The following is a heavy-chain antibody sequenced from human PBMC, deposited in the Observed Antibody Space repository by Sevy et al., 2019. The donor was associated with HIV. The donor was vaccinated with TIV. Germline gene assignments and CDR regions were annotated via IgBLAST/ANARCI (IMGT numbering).Heavy chain of an antibody. Sequence: SETLSLTCAVSGGSISSGGYSWSWIRQPPGKGLEWIGYIYHSGSTYYNPSLKSRVTISVDRSKNQFSLKLSSVTAADTAVYYCARSIFQYSYGYVDPHYFDYWGQGTLVTVSS. CDR2: IYHSGST. CDR1: GGSISSGGYS. J-gene: IGHJ4*02. CDR3: ARSIFQYSYGYVDPHYFDY. V-gene: IGHV4-30-2*01. D-gene: IGHD5-18*01.